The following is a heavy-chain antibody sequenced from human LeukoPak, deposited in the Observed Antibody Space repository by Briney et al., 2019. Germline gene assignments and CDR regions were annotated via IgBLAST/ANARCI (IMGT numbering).Heavy chain of an antibody. D-gene: IGHD3-22*01. CDR2: ISWDGSTK. Sequence: GRSLRLSCVASRFTFTGFAMHWVRQAPGKGLEWVAVISWDGSTKYYADSVKGRFTISRDSAKNTVYLQMNSLRAEDTAVYFCTRDKKYYYDSNGMDVWGQGTTVTVTS. CDR1: RFTFTGFA. V-gene: IGHV3-30-3*01. CDR3: TRDKKYYYDSNGMDV. J-gene: IGHJ6*02.